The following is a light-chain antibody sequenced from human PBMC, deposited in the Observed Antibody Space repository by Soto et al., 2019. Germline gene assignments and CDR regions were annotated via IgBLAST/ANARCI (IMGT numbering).Light chain of an antibody. CDR3: MQGTYAPHT. CDR1: QSLVDSDGTTY. Sequence: DVVMTQSPLSLPVTLGQPASISCRSSQSLVDSDGTTYLSWFQQRPGQSPRRLIYKVSTRDSGVPDRFSGSGSGSEFTLRISRVEADDVGTFYCMQGTYAPHTFGRGTKLEMK. CDR2: KVS. V-gene: IGKV2-30*01. J-gene: IGKJ2*01.